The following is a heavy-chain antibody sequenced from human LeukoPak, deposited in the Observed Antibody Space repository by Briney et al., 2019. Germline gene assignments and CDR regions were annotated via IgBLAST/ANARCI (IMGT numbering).Heavy chain of an antibody. J-gene: IGHJ5*02. Sequence: ASVKVSCKASGYTFTSYGISWVRQAPGQGLEWMGWISAYNGNTNYAQKLQGRVTMTTDTSTSTAYMELSRLRSDDTAVYYCARDGRSGYQLLTGEFDPWGQGTLVTVSS. D-gene: IGHD2-2*01. CDR3: ARDGRSGYQLLTGEFDP. CDR1: GYTFTSYG. CDR2: ISAYNGNT. V-gene: IGHV1-18*01.